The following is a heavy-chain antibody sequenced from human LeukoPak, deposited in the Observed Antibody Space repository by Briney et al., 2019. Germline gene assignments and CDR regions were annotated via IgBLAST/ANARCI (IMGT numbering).Heavy chain of an antibody. CDR1: DVSLNTYY. J-gene: IGHJ3*02. CDR3: AGSSHRNGLTMGAFDI. CDR2: IYHSGST. D-gene: IGHD5-24*01. V-gene: IGHV4-59*01. Sequence: SETLSLTCAVSDVSLNTYYWSWIRQTPGKELEWIGYIYHSGSTNYNPSLKSRVTISVDMSKNHFSLNLNSVTAADTAVYFCAGSSHRNGLTMGAFDIWGQGTMVSVSS.